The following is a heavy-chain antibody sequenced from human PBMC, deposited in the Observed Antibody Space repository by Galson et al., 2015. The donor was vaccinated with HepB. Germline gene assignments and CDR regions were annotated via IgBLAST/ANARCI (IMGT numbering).Heavy chain of an antibody. CDR1: GGSLSDDY. J-gene: IGHJ4*02. CDR3: ARIVAVAGAPPFDY. D-gene: IGHD6-19*01. CDR2: INDSGNT. V-gene: IGHV4-34*01. Sequence: SETLSLTCAVYGGSLSDDYWSWSRQPPGKGLEGMGEINDSGNTNDNPSLKSRVSMSVDTSQKQISLKLTSVTAADTAVYYCARIVAVAGAPPFDYWGQGTLVIVSS.